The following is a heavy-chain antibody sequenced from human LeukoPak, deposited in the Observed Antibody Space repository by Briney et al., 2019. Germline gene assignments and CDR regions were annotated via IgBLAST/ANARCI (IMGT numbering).Heavy chain of an antibody. J-gene: IGHJ4*02. Sequence: HPGGSLRLSCAASGFTFSSYGMHWVRQAPGKGLEWVAVIWYDGSNKYYADSVKGRFTISRDNGKNTLFLQMNSLRAEDAAVYYCVRGNDYGGPHYWGQGTLVTVSS. D-gene: IGHD4-23*01. CDR1: GFTFSSYG. CDR2: IWYDGSNK. CDR3: VRGNDYGGPHY. V-gene: IGHV3-33*01.